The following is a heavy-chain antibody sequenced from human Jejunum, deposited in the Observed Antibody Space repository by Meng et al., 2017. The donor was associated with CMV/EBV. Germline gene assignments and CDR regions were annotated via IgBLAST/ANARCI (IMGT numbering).Heavy chain of an antibody. CDR1: GFTFNAYA. J-gene: IGHJ4*02. V-gene: IGHV3-23*01. Sequence: EVQLLESGGGLVQPGGSLRLSCAASGFTFNAYAISWVRQAPEKGLEWVSAISETGRTTYYADSVKGQFTISRDNSKNTLYLQMNNLRDEDTAVYYCATFMTVDIWGQGTLVTVSS. CDR3: ATFMTVDI. D-gene: IGHD3-22*01. CDR2: ISETGRTT.